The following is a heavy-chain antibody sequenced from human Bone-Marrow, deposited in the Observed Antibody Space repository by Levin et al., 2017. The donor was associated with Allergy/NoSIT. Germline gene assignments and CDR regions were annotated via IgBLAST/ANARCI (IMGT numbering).Heavy chain of an antibody. Sequence: GGSLRLSCAASGFTFSDYYMSWIRQAPGKGLEWVSYISSSSSYTNYADSVKGRFTISRDNAKNSLYLQMNSLRAEDTAVYYCARDPWGVAVSAVAGDYWGQGTLVTVSS. CDR2: ISSSSSYT. D-gene: IGHD6-19*01. CDR1: GFTFSDYY. V-gene: IGHV3-11*06. CDR3: ARDPWGVAVSAVAGDY. J-gene: IGHJ4*02.